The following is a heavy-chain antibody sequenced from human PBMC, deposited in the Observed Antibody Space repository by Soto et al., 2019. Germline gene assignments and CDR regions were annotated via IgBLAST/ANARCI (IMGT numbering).Heavy chain of an antibody. CDR2: IYHSGST. V-gene: IGHV4-59*12. Sequence: PSETLSLTCTVSGGSISSYYRSWIRQPPGEGLEWIGEIYHSGSTNYSPSLKSRVTISVDTSKNQFSLKLSSVTAADTAVYYCARRRRSSSWYDWFDPWGQGTLVTVSS. J-gene: IGHJ5*02. CDR1: GGSISSYY. D-gene: IGHD6-13*01. CDR3: ARRRRSSSWYDWFDP.